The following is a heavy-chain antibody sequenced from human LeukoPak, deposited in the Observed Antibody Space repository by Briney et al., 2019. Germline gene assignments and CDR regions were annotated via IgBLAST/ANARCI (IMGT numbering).Heavy chain of an antibody. J-gene: IGHJ3*02. CDR1: GFTFSDYY. CDR2: ISSSGSTI. CDR3: AAYCSGGSCYNDAFDI. V-gene: IGHV3-11*01. Sequence: PGGSLRLSCAASGFTFSDYYMSWIRQAPGKGLEWVSYISSSGSTIYYADSVKGRFTISRDNAKNSLYLQMNSLRAEDTAVYYCAAYCSGGSCYNDAFDIWGQGTMVTVSS. D-gene: IGHD2-15*01.